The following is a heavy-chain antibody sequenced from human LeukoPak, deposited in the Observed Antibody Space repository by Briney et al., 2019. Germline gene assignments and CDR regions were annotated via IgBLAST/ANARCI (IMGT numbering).Heavy chain of an antibody. CDR3: ARDWSVGIRDDY. V-gene: IGHV1-2*02. D-gene: IGHD3-3*01. J-gene: IGHJ4*02. CDR1: GYTFTGYY. Sequence: ASVKVSCKASGYTFTGYYIHWVRQAPGQGLEWMGWIYPNSGGTNYARKFRGRVTMTRDTSITTDYMELSRLRSDDTAVYYCARDWSVGIRDDYWGQGTLVTVSS. CDR2: IYPNSGGT.